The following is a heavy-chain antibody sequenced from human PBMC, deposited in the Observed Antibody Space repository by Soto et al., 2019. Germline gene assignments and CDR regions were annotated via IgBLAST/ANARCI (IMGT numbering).Heavy chain of an antibody. J-gene: IGHJ4*02. CDR3: AKEGSRTIALVMYATHCFDY. CDR2: ISRSGGNT. Sequence: SGGSLRLSCEASGFTFSNYDMSWVRQAPGKGLEWVSAISRSGGNTYYADSVKGRFSISRDNSKNTLYMQMNSLRAEDTAVYYCAKEGSRTIALVMYATHCFDYWGQRTPVTVSS. D-gene: IGHD2-8*01. V-gene: IGHV3-23*01. CDR1: GFTFSNYD.